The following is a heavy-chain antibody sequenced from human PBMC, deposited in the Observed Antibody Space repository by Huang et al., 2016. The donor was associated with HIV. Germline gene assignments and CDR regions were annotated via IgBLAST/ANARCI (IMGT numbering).Heavy chain of an antibody. CDR2: IIPIFGTA. Sequence: QVQLVQSGAEVKKPGSSVKVSCKASGGTFSSYAISWVRQAPGQGLEWMGGIIPIFGTANYAQKFQGRVTITADESTSTAYMELSSLRSEDTAVYYCATTLREYIYAKRVGFDSWGQGTLVTVSS. V-gene: IGHV1-69*01. CDR3: ATTLREYIYAKRVGFDS. CDR1: GGTFSSYA. D-gene: IGHD5-18*01. J-gene: IGHJ5*01.